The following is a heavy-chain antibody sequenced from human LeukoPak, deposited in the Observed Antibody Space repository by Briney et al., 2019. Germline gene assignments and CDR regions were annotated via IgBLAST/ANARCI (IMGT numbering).Heavy chain of an antibody. CDR1: GFTFSTYS. CDR3: ARGSTYYDSSGQVPFDY. V-gene: IGHV3-48*01. CDR2: ISSSSSTI. Sequence: GGSLRLTCAASGFTFSTYSMNWVRQAPGKGLEWVSYISSSSSTIYYADSVKGRFTISRDNAKNSLYLQMNSLRAEDTAVYYCARGSTYYDSSGQVPFDYWGQGTLVTVSS. D-gene: IGHD3-22*01. J-gene: IGHJ4*02.